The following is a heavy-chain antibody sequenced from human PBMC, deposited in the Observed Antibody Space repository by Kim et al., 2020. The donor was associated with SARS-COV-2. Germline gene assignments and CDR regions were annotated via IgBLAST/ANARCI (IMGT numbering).Heavy chain of an antibody. CDR3: ARSDLDDGSSPFDY. V-gene: IGHV4-39*01. D-gene: IGHD6-13*01. Sequence: SETLSLTCTVSGGSISSSSYYWGWIRQPPGKGLEWIGSIYYSGSTYYNPSLKSRVTISVDTSKNQFSLKLSSVTAADTAVYYCARSDLDDGSSPFDYWGQGTLVTVSS. CDR2: IYYSGST. CDR1: GGSISSSSYY. J-gene: IGHJ4*02.